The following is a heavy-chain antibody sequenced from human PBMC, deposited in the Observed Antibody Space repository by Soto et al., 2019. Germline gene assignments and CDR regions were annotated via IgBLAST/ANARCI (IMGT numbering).Heavy chain of an antibody. Sequence: EVQLVESGGGLVKPGGSLRLSCAASGFTFSNAWMSWVRQAPGKGLEWVGRIKSKIDGGTTDYAAPVKGRFIISRDDSENTLYLQMNSLKTEDSAVYYCTSFGDYARHDYWGQGTLVTVSS. V-gene: IGHV3-15*01. D-gene: IGHD4-17*01. J-gene: IGHJ4*02. CDR2: IKSKIDGGTT. CDR3: TSFGDYARHDY. CDR1: GFTFSNAW.